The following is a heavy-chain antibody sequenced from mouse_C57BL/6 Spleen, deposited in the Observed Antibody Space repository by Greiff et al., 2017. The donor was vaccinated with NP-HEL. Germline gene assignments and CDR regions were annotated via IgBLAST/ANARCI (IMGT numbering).Heavy chain of an antibody. V-gene: IGHV1-18*01. D-gene: IGHD1-1*01. Sequence: VQLQQSGPELVKPGASVKIPCKASGYTFTDYNMDWVKQSHGKSLEWIGDINPNNGGTIYNQKFKGKATLTVDKSSSTAYMELRSLTSEDTAVYYCARRGYYGSSPEGYFDYWGQGTTLTVSS. J-gene: IGHJ2*01. CDR3: ARRGYYGSSPEGYFDY. CDR1: GYTFTDYN. CDR2: INPNNGGT.